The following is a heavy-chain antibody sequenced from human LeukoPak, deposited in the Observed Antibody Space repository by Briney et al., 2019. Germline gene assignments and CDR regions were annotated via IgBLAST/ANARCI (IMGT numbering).Heavy chain of an antibody. CDR2: INPNSGGT. D-gene: IGHD2-15*01. CDR3: ARGPSIVVVVAALRFFDY. Sequence: ASVKVSCKTSGYTFTGYYMHWVRQAPGQGLEWMGWINPNSGGTNYARKFQGRVTMTRDTSISTAYMELSRLRSDDTAVYYCARGPSIVVVVAALRFFDYWGQGTLVTVSS. CDR1: GYTFTGYY. V-gene: IGHV1-2*02. J-gene: IGHJ4*02.